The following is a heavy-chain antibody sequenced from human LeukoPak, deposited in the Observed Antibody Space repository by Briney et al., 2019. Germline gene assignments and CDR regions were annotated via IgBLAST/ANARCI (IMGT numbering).Heavy chain of an antibody. V-gene: IGHV3-64D*06. CDR2: ISSNGGST. CDR3: VKGGQWLDGGFDC. CDR1: GFTFSSYA. Sequence: GGSLRLSCSASGFTFSSYAMHWVRRAPGKGLEYVSAISSNGGSTYYADSVKGRFTISRDNSKNTLYLQMSSLRAEDTAVYYCVKGGQWLDGGFDCRGQGTLVTVSS. J-gene: IGHJ4*02. D-gene: IGHD6-19*01.